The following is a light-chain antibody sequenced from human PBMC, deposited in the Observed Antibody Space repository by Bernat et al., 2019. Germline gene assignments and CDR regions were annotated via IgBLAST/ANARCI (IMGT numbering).Light chain of an antibody. CDR2: GAS. J-gene: IGKJ4*01. CDR3: QQSYTTPLA. Sequence: DIQMTQSPSSLSASVGDRVTISCRASQSISIYLNWYQQRPGKAHKVLIYGASSLQSGVPSRFSGSGSGTNFTLTISSLQPSDYATYYCQQSYTTPLAFGGGTPVEIE. V-gene: IGKV1-39*01. CDR1: QSISIY.